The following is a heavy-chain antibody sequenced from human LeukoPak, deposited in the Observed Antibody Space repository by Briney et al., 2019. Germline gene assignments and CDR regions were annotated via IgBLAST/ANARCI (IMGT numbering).Heavy chain of an antibody. CDR2: IYHSGST. J-gene: IGHJ4*02. Sequence: SETLSLTCAVSGGSISSSNWWSWVRQPPGKGLEWIGEIYHSGSTNYNPSLKSRVTISVDKSKNQFSLKLSSVTAADTAVYYCATVGYCSGGSCYGGVDWGQGTLVTVSS. D-gene: IGHD2-15*01. CDR3: ATVGYCSGGSCYGGVD. V-gene: IGHV4-4*02. CDR1: GGSISSSNW.